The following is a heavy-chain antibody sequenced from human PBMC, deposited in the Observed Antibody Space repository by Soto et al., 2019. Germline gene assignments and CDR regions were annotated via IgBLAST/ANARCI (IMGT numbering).Heavy chain of an antibody. CDR1: GGSISRGGYY. CDR3: ARDYFDFWSGYSSMDV. CDR2: IYYSGST. J-gene: IGHJ6*03. V-gene: IGHV4-31*03. Sequence: TSETLSLTCTVSGGSISRGGYYWSWIRQHPGKGLEWIGYIYYSGSTYYHPSLKSRVTISVDTSKNHFSLKLSSVTAADTAVYYCARDYFDFWSGYSSMDVWGKGTTVTVSS. D-gene: IGHD3-3*01.